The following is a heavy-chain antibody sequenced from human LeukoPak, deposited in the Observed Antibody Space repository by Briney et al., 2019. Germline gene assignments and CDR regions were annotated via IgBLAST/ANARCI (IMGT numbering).Heavy chain of an antibody. D-gene: IGHD2-2*01. V-gene: IGHV1-69-2*01. CDR2: VDPEDGET. CDR3: AKDWGYCSSTSCFPNWFDP. J-gene: IGHJ5*02. Sequence: ASVKISCKVSGYTFTDYYMHWVQQAPGKGLEWMGLVDPEDGETIYAEKFQGRVTITADTSTDTAYMELSSLRSEDTAVYYCAKDWGYCSSTSCFPNWFDPWGQGTLVTVSS. CDR1: GYTFTDYY.